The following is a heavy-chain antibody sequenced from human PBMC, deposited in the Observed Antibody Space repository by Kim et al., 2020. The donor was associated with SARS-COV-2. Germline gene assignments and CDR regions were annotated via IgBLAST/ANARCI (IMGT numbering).Heavy chain of an antibody. V-gene: IGHV3-53*01. CDR1: GFTVSSNY. CDR3: AREYPDSSGYGGAFDI. J-gene: IGHJ3*02. CDR2: IYSGGST. D-gene: IGHD3-22*01. Sequence: GGSLRLSCAASGFTVSSNYMSWVRQAPGKGLEWVSVIYSGGSTYYADSVKGRFTISRDNSKNTLYLQMNSLRAEDTAVYYCAREYPDSSGYGGAFDIWGQGTMVTVSS.